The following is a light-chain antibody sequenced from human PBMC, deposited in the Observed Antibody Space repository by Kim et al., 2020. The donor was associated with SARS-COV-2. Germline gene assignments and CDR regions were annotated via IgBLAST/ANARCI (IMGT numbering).Light chain of an antibody. CDR1: QNMRTN. J-gene: IGKJ1*01. CDR3: QQTYSTPGT. Sequence: PSIGDRVTITCRASQNMRTNVNWYQQEPGRAPNLLIYAASSLQSGVPSRISGSGSGTDFTLTISSLRPEDFATYYCQQTYSTPGTFGQGAKVDIK. V-gene: IGKV1-39*01. CDR2: AAS.